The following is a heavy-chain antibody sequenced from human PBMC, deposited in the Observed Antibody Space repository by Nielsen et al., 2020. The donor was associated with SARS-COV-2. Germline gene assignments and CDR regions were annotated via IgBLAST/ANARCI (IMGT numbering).Heavy chain of an antibody. CDR3: ARDSSPMVRGSHPPDY. J-gene: IGHJ4*02. CDR1: GYTFTSYA. V-gene: IGHV1-18*01. Sequence: ASVKVSCKASGYTFTSYAMNWVRQAPGQGLEWMGWISAYNGNTNYAQKLQGRVTMTTDTSTSTAYMELRSLRSDDTAVYYCARDSSPMVRGSHPPDYWGQGTLVTVSS. D-gene: IGHD3-10*01. CDR2: ISAYNGNT.